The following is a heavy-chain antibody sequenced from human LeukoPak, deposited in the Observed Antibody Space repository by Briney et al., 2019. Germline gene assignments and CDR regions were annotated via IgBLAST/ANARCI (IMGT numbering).Heavy chain of an antibody. CDR1: GGSNSSYY. V-gene: IGHV4-59*01. Sequence: SETLSLTCAVSGGSNSSYYWSWIRQPPGKGLEWIGYIYYSGTTDYNPSLKSRVTISVDTSNNQFSLKVSSVTAAVTAVYYCARSSGAYRSFHYRGQGTLVPVSS. D-gene: IGHD1-26*01. J-gene: IGHJ4*02. CDR3: ARSSGAYRSFHY. CDR2: IYYSGTT.